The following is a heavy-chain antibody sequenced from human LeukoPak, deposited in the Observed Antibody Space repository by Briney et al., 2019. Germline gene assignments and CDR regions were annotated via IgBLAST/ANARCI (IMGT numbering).Heavy chain of an antibody. J-gene: IGHJ4*02. CDR1: GGSISSSSYY. V-gene: IGHV4-39*01. CDR3: ARLESSGWYYFDY. CDR2: IYYSGST. D-gene: IGHD6-19*01. Sequence: SEPLSLTCTVSGGSISSSSYYWGWIRKPPGKGLEWIGSIYYSGSTYYNPSLKSQVTISVDTYKNQFSLKLSSVTAADTAVYYCARLESSGWYYFDYWGQGTLVTVSS.